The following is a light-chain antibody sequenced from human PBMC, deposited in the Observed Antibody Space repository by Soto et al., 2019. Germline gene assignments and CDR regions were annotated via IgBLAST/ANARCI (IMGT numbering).Light chain of an antibody. CDR3: QQRGSWPH. CDR1: QSISNY. Sequence: EIVLTQSPATLSLSPGERATLSCRASQSISNYLAWYQHKPGQAPRLLIYDASTRATGIPARFSGSGSGTDFTLTISSLEPEDFATYFCQQRGSWPHFGQGTRLEIK. J-gene: IGKJ5*01. CDR2: DAS. V-gene: IGKV3-11*01.